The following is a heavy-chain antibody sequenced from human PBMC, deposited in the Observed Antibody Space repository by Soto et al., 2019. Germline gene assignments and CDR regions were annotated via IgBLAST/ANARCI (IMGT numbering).Heavy chain of an antibody. CDR3: ATEGPSNCDSSVYYFDS. V-gene: IGHV3-23*01. CDR1: GFTFSSYA. J-gene: IGHJ4*02. Sequence: LSLSCAASGFTFSSYAMSWVRQAPGKGLEWVSAISGSGGSTYYADSEKGRFTISRDNSKTTLYLQMNSLRAEDTAVYYCATEGPSNCDSSVYYFDSWGPGTILTVYS. D-gene: IGHD3-22*01. CDR2: ISGSGGST.